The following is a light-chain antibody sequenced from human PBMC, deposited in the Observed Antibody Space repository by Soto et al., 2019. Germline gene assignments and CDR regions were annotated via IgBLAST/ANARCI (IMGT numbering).Light chain of an antibody. Sequence: IVLTQSPGTLSLSPGETATLSCRASQSVNNQLAWYQQKPGQAPRLLIYDASTRATGIPARISGSGSGADFTLTISSLEPEDFAVYYCQHRRNWPLTFGGGTK. CDR2: DAS. J-gene: IGKJ4*01. CDR3: QHRRNWPLT. V-gene: IGKV3-11*01. CDR1: QSVNNQ.